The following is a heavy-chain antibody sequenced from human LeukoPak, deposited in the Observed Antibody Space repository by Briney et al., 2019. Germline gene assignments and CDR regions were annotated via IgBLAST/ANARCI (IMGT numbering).Heavy chain of an antibody. D-gene: IGHD3-3*01. J-gene: IGHJ3*02. CDR3: ARERLWSGYLDAFDI. CDR2: IKQDGSEK. CDR1: GFTFSSYA. V-gene: IGHV3-7*01. Sequence: GGSLRLSCAASGFTFSSYAMHWVRQAPGKGLEWVANIKQDGSEKYYVDSVKGRFTISRDNAKNSLYLQMNGLRAEDTAVYYCARERLWSGYLDAFDIWGQGTMVTVSS.